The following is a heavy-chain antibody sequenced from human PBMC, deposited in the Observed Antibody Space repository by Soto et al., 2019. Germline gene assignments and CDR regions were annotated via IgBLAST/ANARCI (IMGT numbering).Heavy chain of an antibody. CDR3: ARVVNCSGGSCYLPALFDY. Sequence: SEALSRTCTVSGGSTSSYYWSGIRQPPGKGLGWIGDIYYSGSTNYNPTLKSRVTISVDTSKNQFSLKLSSVTAADTAVYYCARVVNCSGGSCYLPALFDYWGQGTLVTVSS. J-gene: IGHJ4*02. V-gene: IGHV4-59*01. CDR1: GGSTSSYY. D-gene: IGHD2-15*01. CDR2: IYYSGST.